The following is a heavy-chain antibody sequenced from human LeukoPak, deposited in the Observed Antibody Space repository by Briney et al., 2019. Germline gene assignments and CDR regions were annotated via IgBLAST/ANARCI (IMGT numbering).Heavy chain of an antibody. CDR1: GYTFTGYY. J-gene: IGHJ4*02. Sequence: ASAKVSCKASGYTFTGYYMHWVRQAPGQGLEWMGWINPNSGGTNYAQKFQGRVTMTRDTSISTAYMELSRLRSDDTAVYYCARGFKRQQLVLGYWGQGTLVTVSS. D-gene: IGHD6-13*01. CDR2: INPNSGGT. V-gene: IGHV1-2*02. CDR3: ARGFKRQQLVLGY.